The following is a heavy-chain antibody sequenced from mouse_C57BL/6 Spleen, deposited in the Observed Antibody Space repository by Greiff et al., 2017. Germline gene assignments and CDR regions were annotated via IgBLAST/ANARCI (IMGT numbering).Heavy chain of an antibody. CDR3: TGDGYRFAY. V-gene: IGHV14-4*01. D-gene: IGHD2-3*01. J-gene: IGHJ3*01. Sequence: VQLKESGAELVRPGASVKLSCTASGFNIKDDYMHWVKQRPEQGLEWIGWIDPENGDTEYASKFQGKATITADTSSNTAYLQLSSLTSEDTAVYYCTGDGYRFAYWGKGTLVTVSA. CDR1: GFNIKDDY. CDR2: IDPENGDT.